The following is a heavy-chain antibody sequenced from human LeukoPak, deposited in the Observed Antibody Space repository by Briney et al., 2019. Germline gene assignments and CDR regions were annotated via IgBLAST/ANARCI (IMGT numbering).Heavy chain of an antibody. CDR2: INPNSGGT. CDR3: AREFAGYYDSSGYYEEGY. J-gene: IGHJ4*02. Sequence: ASVKVSCKASGYTFTGYYMHWVRQAPGQGLEWMGCINPNSGGTNYAQKFQGRVTMTRDTSISTAYMELSRLRSDDTAVYYCAREFAGYYDSSGYYEEGYWGQGTLVTVSS. V-gene: IGHV1-2*02. D-gene: IGHD3-22*01. CDR1: GYTFTGYY.